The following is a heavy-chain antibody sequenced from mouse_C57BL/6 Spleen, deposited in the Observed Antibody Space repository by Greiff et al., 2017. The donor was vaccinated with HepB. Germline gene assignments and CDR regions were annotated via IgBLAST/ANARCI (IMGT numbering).Heavy chain of an antibody. Sequence: QVQLKQSGPGLVQPSQSLSITCTVSGFSLTSYGVHWVRQPPGKGLEWLGVIWSGGSTDYNAAFISRLSISKDNSKSQVFFKMNSLQADDTAIYYCANTDYYDYAFAYWGQGTLVTVSA. D-gene: IGHD2-4*01. CDR3: ANTDYYDYAFAY. CDR2: IWSGGST. J-gene: IGHJ3*01. V-gene: IGHV2-4*01. CDR1: GFSLTSYG.